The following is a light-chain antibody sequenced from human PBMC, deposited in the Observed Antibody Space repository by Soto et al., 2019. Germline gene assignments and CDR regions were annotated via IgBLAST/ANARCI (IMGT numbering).Light chain of an antibody. J-gene: IGLJ1*01. Sequence: QSVLTQPASVSGSPGQSITISCTGTSSDVGGYNYVSWYQQHPDKAPRLMIYDVSNRPSGVSDRFSGSKSGDTAYLTISGLQAEDEADYYCTSFTSRHTYVFGTGTKLTVL. CDR3: TSFTSRHTYV. CDR2: DVS. CDR1: SSDVGGYNY. V-gene: IGLV2-14*03.